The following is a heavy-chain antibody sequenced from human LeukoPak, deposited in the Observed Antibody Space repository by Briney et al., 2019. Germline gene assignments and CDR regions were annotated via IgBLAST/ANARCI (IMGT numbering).Heavy chain of an antibody. J-gene: IGHJ2*01. CDR3: ARHDGRGGNCYLCWYFDL. CDR1: GGSISSYY. Sequence: SETLSLTCTVSGGSISSYYWSWIRQPPGKGLEWIGYIYFSGSTNYNPSLKSRVTISVDTSKNQFSLELNSVTAADTAVYYCARHDGRGGNCYLCWYFDLWGRGTLVTVSS. D-gene: IGHD2-15*01. CDR2: IYFSGST. V-gene: IGHV4-59*08.